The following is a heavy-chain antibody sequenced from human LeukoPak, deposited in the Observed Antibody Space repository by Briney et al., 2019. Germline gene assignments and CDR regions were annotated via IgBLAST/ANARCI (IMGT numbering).Heavy chain of an antibody. J-gene: IGHJ4*02. CDR3: AIQKGAARLFVF. Sequence: GESLKISCKGSGYSFTNYCIIWVRQMPGKDLEWMGSIYPGDSDTRYSPSFQGQVTISADKSISTAYLQWSSLKASDTAMFYCAIQKGAARLFVFWAQGPLVTVSS. CDR2: IYPGDSDT. V-gene: IGHV5-51*01. CDR1: GYSFTNYC. D-gene: IGHD4/OR15-4a*01.